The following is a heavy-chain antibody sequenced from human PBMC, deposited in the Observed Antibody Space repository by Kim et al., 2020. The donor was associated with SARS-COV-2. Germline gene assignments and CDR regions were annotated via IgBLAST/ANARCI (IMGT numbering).Heavy chain of an antibody. D-gene: IGHD6-13*01. CDR2: IKQDGSEK. V-gene: IGHV3-7*01. J-gene: IGHJ6*02. CDR1: GFTFSSYW. Sequence: GGSLRLSCAASGFTFSSYWMSWVRQAPGKGLEWVANIKQDGSEKYYVDSVKGRFTISRDNAKNSLYLQMNSLRAEDTAVYYCARDMRFGPVRYSSSCHDCIYYYYGMDVWGQGTTVTVSS. CDR3: ARDMRFGPVRYSSSCHDCIYYYYGMDV.